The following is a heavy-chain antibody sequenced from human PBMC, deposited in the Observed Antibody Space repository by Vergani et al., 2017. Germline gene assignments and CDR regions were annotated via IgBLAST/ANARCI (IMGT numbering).Heavy chain of an antibody. CDR2: ISAYNGNT. D-gene: IGHD1-26*01. J-gene: IGHJ4*02. CDR1: GYTFTSYG. CDR3: AREARYSGSSGNPNFDY. Sequence: QVQLVQSGAEVKKPGASVTVSCKASGYTFTSYGISWVRQAPGQGLEWMGWISAYNGNTNYEQKLQGRVTMTTDTSTSTAYMELRSLRSDDTAVYYCAREARYSGSSGNPNFDYWGQGTLVTVSS. V-gene: IGHV1-18*01.